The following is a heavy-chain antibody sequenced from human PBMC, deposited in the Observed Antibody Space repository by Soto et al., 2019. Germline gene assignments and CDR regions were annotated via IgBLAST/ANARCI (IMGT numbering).Heavy chain of an antibody. J-gene: IGHJ6*03. CDR2: FDPEDGET. CDR3: ATVHGDYGPGIRYYNYYMDV. D-gene: IGHD4-17*01. V-gene: IGHV1-24*01. CDR1: GYTLTELS. Sequence: GASVKVSCKVSGYTLTELSMHLVRQAPGKRLEWMGGFDPEDGETIYAQKFQGRVTMTEDTSTDTAYMELSSLRSEDTAVYYCATVHGDYGPGIRYYNYYMDVWGKGTTVTVSS.